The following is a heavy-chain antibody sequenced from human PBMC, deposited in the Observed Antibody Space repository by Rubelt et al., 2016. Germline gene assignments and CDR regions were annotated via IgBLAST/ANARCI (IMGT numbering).Heavy chain of an antibody. CDR2: IYNSGST. CDR3: ARAVSYYDSSGYGYYYYMDV. J-gene: IGHJ6*03. Sequence: QVQLRQWGAGLLKPSETLSLTCAVYGGSFSGYYWSWIRQPAGKGLEWIGRIYNSGSTNYNPSLKSRVTRSVDTSKNQLSLKLSSVTAADTAVYYCARAVSYYDSSGYGYYYYMDVWGKGTTVTVSS. V-gene: IGHV4-59*10. CDR1: GGSFSGYY. D-gene: IGHD3-22*01.